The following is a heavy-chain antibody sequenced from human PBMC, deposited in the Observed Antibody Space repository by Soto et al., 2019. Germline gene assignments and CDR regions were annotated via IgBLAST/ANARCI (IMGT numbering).Heavy chain of an antibody. CDR3: DSDGPYYYASRIDF. Sequence: GGSLRISCAASGIPVSSNYMTWVRQAPGKGQGWVSVLHSGGDTYYANSVKGRFTISRHDSTKTLFLQMNSLTAEDTAVYYCDSDGPYYYASRIDFWGQGTTVTVSS. J-gene: IGHJ6*02. CDR2: LHSGGDT. V-gene: IGHV3-53*04. CDR1: GIPVSSNY. D-gene: IGHD3-10*01.